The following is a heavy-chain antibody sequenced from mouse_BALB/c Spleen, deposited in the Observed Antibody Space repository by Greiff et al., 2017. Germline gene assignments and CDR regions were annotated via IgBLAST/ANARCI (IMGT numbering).Heavy chain of an antibody. J-gene: IGHJ4*01. CDR1: GYTFTDYA. V-gene: IGHV1-67*01. CDR2: ISTYYGNT. Sequence: QVQLQQSGPELVRPGVSVKISCKGSGYTFTDYAMHWVKQSHAKSLEWIGVISTYYGNTNYNQKFKGKATMTVDKSSSTAYMELARLTSEDSAIYYCARKNDYVAMDYWGQGTSVTVST. CDR3: ARKNDYVAMDY.